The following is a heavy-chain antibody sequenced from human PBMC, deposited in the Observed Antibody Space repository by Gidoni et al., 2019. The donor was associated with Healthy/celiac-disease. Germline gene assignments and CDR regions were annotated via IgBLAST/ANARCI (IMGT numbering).Heavy chain of an antibody. D-gene: IGHD1-20*01. Sequence: QVQLVESGGGLVKPGGSLRLSCAASGFTFSDYYMSWMRQAPGKGLEWVTYISSSGSNIYYADTVKGRFTISRDNAKNSLYLQMNSLSAEDTALYYCARYYWNGAFDPWGQGTLVTVSS. CDR3: ARYYWNGAFDP. CDR1: GFTFSDYY. J-gene: IGHJ5*02. V-gene: IGHV3-11*01. CDR2: ISSSGSNI.